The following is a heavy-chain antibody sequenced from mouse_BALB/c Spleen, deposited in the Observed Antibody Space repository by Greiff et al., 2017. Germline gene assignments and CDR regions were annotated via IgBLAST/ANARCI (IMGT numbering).Heavy chain of an antibody. CDR2: IYPGDGDT. J-gene: IGHJ2*01. CDR1: GYTFTSYW. CDR3: ASGGGNYDFDY. Sequence: VKLQESGAELARPGASVKLSCKASGYTFTSYWMQWVKQRPGQGLEWIGAIYPGDGDTRYTQKFKGKATLTADKSSSTAYMQLSSLASEDSAVYYCASGGGNYDFDYWGQGTTLTVSS. V-gene: IGHV1-87*01. D-gene: IGHD2-1*01.